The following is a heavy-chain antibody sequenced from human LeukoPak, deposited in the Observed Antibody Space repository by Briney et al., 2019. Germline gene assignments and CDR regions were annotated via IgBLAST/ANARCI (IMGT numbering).Heavy chain of an antibody. V-gene: IGHV3-48*01. CDR2: ISSSSSTI. CDR1: EFSVGSNY. J-gene: IGHJ6*03. Sequence: GGSLRLSCAASEFSVGSNYMTWVRQAPGKGLEWVSYISSSSSTIYYADSVKGRFTISRDNAKNSLYLQMNSLRAEDTAVYYCARDREAYYYYMDVWGKGTTVTVSS. CDR3: ARDREAYYYYMDV.